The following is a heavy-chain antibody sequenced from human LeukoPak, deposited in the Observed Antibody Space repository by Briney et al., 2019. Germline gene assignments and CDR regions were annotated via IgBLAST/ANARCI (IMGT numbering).Heavy chain of an antibody. J-gene: IGHJ4*02. CDR1: GYTFTSYG. V-gene: IGHV1-18*01. Sequence: GASVKVSCKASGYTFTSYGISWVRQAPGQGLEWMGWISAYNGNTNYAQKLQGRVTMTTDTSTSTAYMELSSLRSEDTTVYYCATARIVGATLFDYWGQGTLVTVSS. CDR2: ISAYNGNT. CDR3: ATARIVGATLFDY. D-gene: IGHD1-26*01.